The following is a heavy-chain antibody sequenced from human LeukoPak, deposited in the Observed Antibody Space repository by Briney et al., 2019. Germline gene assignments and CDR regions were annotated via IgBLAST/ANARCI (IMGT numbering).Heavy chain of an antibody. D-gene: IGHD3-16*01. Sequence: SETLSLTCTVSGGSISSSSYYWGWIRQPPGKGLEWIGSIYYSGSTYYNPSLKSRVTISVDTSKNQFSLKLSSVTAADTAVYFCARSRRGYWYFDLWGRGTLVSVSS. CDR1: GGSISSSSYY. V-gene: IGHV4-39*01. CDR3: ARSRRGYWYFDL. CDR2: IYYSGST. J-gene: IGHJ2*01.